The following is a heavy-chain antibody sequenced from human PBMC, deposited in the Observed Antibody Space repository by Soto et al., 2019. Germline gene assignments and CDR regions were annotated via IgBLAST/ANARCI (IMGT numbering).Heavy chain of an antibody. V-gene: IGHV1-2*04. J-gene: IGHJ4*02. CDR1: GYTFTGYY. CDR2: INPNSGGT. D-gene: IGHD6-13*01. CDR3: ARGGGGYSSSWDLGY. Sequence: ASVKVSCKASGYTFTGYYMHWVRQAPGQGLEWMGWINPNSGGTNYAQKFQGWVTVTRDTSISTAYMELSRLRSDDTAVYYCARGGGGYSSSWDLGYWGQGTLVTVSS.